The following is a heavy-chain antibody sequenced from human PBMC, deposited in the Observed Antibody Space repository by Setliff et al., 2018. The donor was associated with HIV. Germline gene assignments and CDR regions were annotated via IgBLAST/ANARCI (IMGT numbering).Heavy chain of an antibody. V-gene: IGHV3-23*01. CDR1: GFTFSNYA. J-gene: IGHJ5*02. CDR2: ITQTGGST. Sequence: GGSLRLSCVASGFTFSNYAMNWVRQAPGKGLEWVSGITQTGGSTYYADSVKGRFTISRDNSKNTLYLQMNSLRAEDTAVYYCARDRLYNYDILTGPPGFDPWGQGTLVTVSS. CDR3: ARDRLYNYDILTGPPGFDP. D-gene: IGHD3-9*01.